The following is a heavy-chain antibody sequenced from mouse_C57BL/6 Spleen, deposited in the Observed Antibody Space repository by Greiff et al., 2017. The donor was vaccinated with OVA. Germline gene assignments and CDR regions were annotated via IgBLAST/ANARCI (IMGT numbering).Heavy chain of an antibody. CDR3: AKGHSNVYWYFDV. D-gene: IGHD2-5*01. J-gene: IGHJ1*03. V-gene: IGHV1-22*01. CDR2: INPNNGGT. Sequence: VQLKESGPELVKPGASVKMSCKASGYTFTDYNMHWVKQSHGKSLEWIGYINPNNGGTSYNQKFKGKATLTVNKSSSTAYMELRSLTSEDSAVYYGAKGHSNVYWYFDVWGTGTTVTVSS. CDR1: GYTFTDYN.